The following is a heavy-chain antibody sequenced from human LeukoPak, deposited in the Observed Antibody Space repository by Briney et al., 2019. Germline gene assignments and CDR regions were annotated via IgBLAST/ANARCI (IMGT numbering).Heavy chain of an antibody. D-gene: IGHD5-12*01. J-gene: IGHJ3*02. CDR3: ARVRYSGYDYLRGDAFDI. Sequence: GGSLRLSCAASGFTFSSYSMNWVRQAPGKGLEWVSSISSSSSYIYYADSVKGRFTIPRDNAKNSLYLQMNSLRAEDTAVYYCARVRYSGYDYLRGDAFDIWGQGTMVTVSS. CDR1: GFTFSSYS. V-gene: IGHV3-21*01. CDR2: ISSSSSYI.